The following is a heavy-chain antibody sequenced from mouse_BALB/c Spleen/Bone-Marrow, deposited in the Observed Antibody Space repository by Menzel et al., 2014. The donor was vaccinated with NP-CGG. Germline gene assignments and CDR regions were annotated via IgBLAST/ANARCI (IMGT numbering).Heavy chain of an antibody. J-gene: IGHJ4*01. CDR3: ARSGKVRNAMDY. CDR1: GYPFTDHA. Sequence: QVQLQQSGAKLVRPGVSVKISCKGSGYPFTDHAIHWVKRSHAKSLEWIGVISGYYGDAIYNQKFKGKATMTVDKSSSTAYMELARLTSEDSAIYYCARSGKVRNAMDYWGQGTSVTVSS. CDR2: ISGYYGDA. D-gene: IGHD2-14*01. V-gene: IGHV1S137*01.